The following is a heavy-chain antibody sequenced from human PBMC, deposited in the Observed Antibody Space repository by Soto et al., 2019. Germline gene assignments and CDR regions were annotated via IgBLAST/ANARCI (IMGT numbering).Heavy chain of an antibody. Sequence: QVQLQESGPGLVKPSGTLSLTCGVSSGSISSSNWWSWVRQPTRKRLEWIGEIYHSGSTNYNPSLKSRVTISVDKSKNQFSLKLSSVTAADTAVYYCVRVAYCSGGNCYYYMDVWGKGTTVTVSS. CDR2: IYHSGST. CDR3: VRVAYCSGGNCYYYMDV. V-gene: IGHV4-4*02. J-gene: IGHJ6*03. CDR1: SGSISSSNW. D-gene: IGHD2-15*01.